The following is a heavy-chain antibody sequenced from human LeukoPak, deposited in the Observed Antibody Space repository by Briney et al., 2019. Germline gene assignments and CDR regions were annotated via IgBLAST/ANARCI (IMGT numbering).Heavy chain of an antibody. Sequence: GYIYYSGSTYYNPSLKSRVTISVDTSKNQFSLKLSSVTAADTAVYYCARGRDFWSGRGFDYWGQGTLVTVSS. CDR2: IYYSGST. J-gene: IGHJ4*02. V-gene: IGHV4-30-4*01. D-gene: IGHD3-3*01. CDR3: ARGRDFWSGRGFDY.